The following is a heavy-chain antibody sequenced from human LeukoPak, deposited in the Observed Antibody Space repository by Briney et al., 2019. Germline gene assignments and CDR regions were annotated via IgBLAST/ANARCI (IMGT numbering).Heavy chain of an antibody. D-gene: IGHD1-26*01. V-gene: IGHV3-30-3*01. CDR2: ISYDGSNK. CDR3: ARPPAYHSGSYGAFDI. J-gene: IGHJ3*02. CDR1: GFTFSSYT. Sequence: PGGSLRLSCAASGFTFSSYTMHWVRQAPGKGLEWVAVISYDGSNKYYADSVKGRFTISRDNSKNTLYLQMNSLRAEDTAVYYCARPPAYHSGSYGAFDIWGQGTMVTVSS.